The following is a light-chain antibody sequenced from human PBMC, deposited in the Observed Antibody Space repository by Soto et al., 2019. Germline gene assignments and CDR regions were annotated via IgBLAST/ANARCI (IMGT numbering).Light chain of an antibody. Sequence: DIQLTQSPSFLSASVGDRVTITCRASQDINSYLAWYQQKPGKAPNLLIYAASTAQSAVPSRFSGGGSGTEFTRTISSLHPEDCAAYYCQQLAIYPLTFGQGTRV. CDR1: QDINSY. CDR3: QQLAIYPLT. CDR2: AAS. V-gene: IGKV1-9*01. J-gene: IGKJ1*01.